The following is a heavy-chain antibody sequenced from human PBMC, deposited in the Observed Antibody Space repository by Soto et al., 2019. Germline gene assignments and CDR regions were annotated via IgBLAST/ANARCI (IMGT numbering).Heavy chain of an antibody. CDR2: ISSSSSTI. D-gene: IGHD3-10*01. CDR1: GFTFSSYS. J-gene: IGHJ4*02. Sequence: EVELVESGGGLAQPGGSLRLSCAASGFTFSSYSMNWVRQAPGKGLEWVSYISSSSSTIYYADSVKGRFTISRDNAKNSLYLQMSSLRDEDTAVYYCARARSGSYYEGVDYWGQGTLVTVSS. CDR3: ARARSGSYYEGVDY. V-gene: IGHV3-48*02.